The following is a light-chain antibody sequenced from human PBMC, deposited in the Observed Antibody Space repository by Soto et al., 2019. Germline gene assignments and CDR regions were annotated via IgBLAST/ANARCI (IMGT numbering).Light chain of an antibody. CDR2: AAS. CDR1: QSISSY. Sequence: DIQMTQSPSSLSASVGDRVTITCRASQSISSYLNWYQQKPGKAPKLLIYAASSLQSGVPSRFSGSGSGTDFTLTISSLQPEDFANYYCQQSYITPPFTFGPGTKVDI. V-gene: IGKV1-39*01. CDR3: QQSYITPPFT. J-gene: IGKJ3*01.